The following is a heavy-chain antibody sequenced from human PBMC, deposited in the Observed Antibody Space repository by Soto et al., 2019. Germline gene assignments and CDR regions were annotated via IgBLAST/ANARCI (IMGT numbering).Heavy chain of an antibody. V-gene: IGHV4-39*01. CDR3: ARTANWLDP. CDR2: SHYSGSA. Sequence: QLQLQESGPGLVKASETLSLTCTVSGGSISGSTYHWGWIRQPPGKGLEWVGNSHYSGSAYYNPSLKSRVTISVDTSKNQVSLKLSAVTAADTAVDYCARTANWLDPWGQGTLVTVSS. CDR1: GGSISGSTYH. J-gene: IGHJ5*02.